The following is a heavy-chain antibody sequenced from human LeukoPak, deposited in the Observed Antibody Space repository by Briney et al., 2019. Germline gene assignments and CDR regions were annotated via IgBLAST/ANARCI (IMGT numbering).Heavy chain of an antibody. CDR3: ARVGAATVTLTL. J-gene: IGHJ4*02. CDR1: GYTFTSYD. Sequence: ASVKVSRKASGYTFTSYDINWVRQATGQGLEWMGWMNPNSGNTGYAQKFQGRVTMTRNTSISTAYMELSSPRSEDTAVYYCARVGAATVTLTLWGQGTLVTVSS. V-gene: IGHV1-8*01. D-gene: IGHD6-25*01. CDR2: MNPNSGNT.